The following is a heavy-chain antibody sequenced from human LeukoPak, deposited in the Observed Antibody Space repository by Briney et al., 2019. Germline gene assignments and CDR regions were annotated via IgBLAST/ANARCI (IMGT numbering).Heavy chain of an antibody. J-gene: IGHJ4*02. CDR3: ASGMSTSHY. D-gene: IGHD3-10*01. Sequence: GGSLRLSCAASGFRFSSYWMSWVRQAPGKGLEWVANIKQDASEKYYVDSVRGRFTISRDNAKTPLYLQMNSLRAEDTAVYYCASGMSTSHYWGQGTLVTVSS. V-gene: IGHV3-7*01. CDR2: IKQDASEK. CDR1: GFRFSSYW.